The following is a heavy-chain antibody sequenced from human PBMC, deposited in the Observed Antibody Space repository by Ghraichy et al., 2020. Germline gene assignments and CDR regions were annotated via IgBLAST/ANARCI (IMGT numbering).Heavy chain of an antibody. D-gene: IGHD4-17*01. Sequence: ASVKVSCKASGYTFSDYGIGWVRQAPGQGLEWMGWISAYNGHSDYAQKVQDRVTMTTDTSTNTGYMELRSLRSEETAIYYCARVAVSKPHVYFYAMDVWGQGTTVTVSS. CDR2: ISAYNGHS. V-gene: IGHV1-18*01. CDR3: ARVAVSKPHVYFYAMDV. CDR1: GYTFSDYG. J-gene: IGHJ6*02.